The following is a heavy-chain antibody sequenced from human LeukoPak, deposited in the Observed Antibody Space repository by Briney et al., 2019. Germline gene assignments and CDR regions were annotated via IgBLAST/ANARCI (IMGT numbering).Heavy chain of an antibody. CDR1: GFTFSDYA. D-gene: IGHD1-14*01. V-gene: IGHV3-30*02. CDR3: ASRITTSFDY. J-gene: IGHJ4*02. CDR2: MRNDGSSK. Sequence: PGGSLRLSCVASGFTFSDYAMHWVRQVPGRGLEWVAFMRNDGSSKYYADSVKGRFTISRDNSQNTLYLQMSSLRAEDSAVFYCASRITTSFDYWGQGTVVTVSS.